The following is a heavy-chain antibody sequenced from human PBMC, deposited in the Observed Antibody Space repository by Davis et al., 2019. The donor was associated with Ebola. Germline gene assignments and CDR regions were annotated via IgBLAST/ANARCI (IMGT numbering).Heavy chain of an antibody. D-gene: IGHD2-2*01. J-gene: IGHJ6*02. Sequence: MPSETLSLTCTVSGGSVSRGSYYWSWIRQPPGKGLEWIGYIYYSGSTNYNPSLKSRVTISVDTSKHQFPLKLSSVTAADTAVYYCARLNCSSTSWPGGAVCYYGMDVWGQGTTVTVSS. CDR3: ARLNCSSTSWPGGAVCYYGMDV. CDR2: IYYSGST. V-gene: IGHV4-61*01. CDR1: GGSVSRGSYY.